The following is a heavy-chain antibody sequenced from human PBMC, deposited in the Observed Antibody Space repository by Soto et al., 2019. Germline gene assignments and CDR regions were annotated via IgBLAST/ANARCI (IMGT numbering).Heavy chain of an antibody. CDR1: GFTVSSNY. D-gene: IGHD3-3*01. CDR3: ARDRPDTTIFGVVQYYYYYMDV. Sequence: PGGSLRLSCAASGFTVSSNYMSWVRQAPGKGLEWGSVIYSGGSTYYADSVKGRFTISRDNSKNTLYLQMNSLRAEDTAVYYCARDRPDTTIFGVVQYYYYYMDVWGKGTTVTVSS. V-gene: IGHV3-66*01. CDR2: IYSGGST. J-gene: IGHJ6*03.